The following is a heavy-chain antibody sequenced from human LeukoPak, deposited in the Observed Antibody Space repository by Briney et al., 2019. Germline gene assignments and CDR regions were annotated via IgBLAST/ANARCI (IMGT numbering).Heavy chain of an antibody. J-gene: IGHJ4*02. CDR1: GFTFSSYE. V-gene: IGHV3-48*03. CDR2: ISTSGNTI. Sequence: GSLRLSCAASGFTFSSYEMNWFRQAPGKGLEWVSYISTSGNTIYYADSVKGRFTISRGNARNSLYLQMNSLRAEDTAVYYCARRCSSTSCYGGFDYWGQGTLVTVSS. CDR3: ARRCSSTSCYGGFDY. D-gene: IGHD2-2*01.